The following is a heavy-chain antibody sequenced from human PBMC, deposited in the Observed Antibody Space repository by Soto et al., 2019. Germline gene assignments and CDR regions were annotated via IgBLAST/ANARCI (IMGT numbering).Heavy chain of an antibody. J-gene: IGHJ6*02. Sequence: PSETLSLTCTVSGGSISSYYWSWIRQPPGKGLEWIGYIYYSGSTNYNPSLKSRVTISVDTSKNQFSLKLSSVTAADTAVYYCARQGLYGSDWDGMDVWGQGTTVTVSS. CDR2: IYYSGST. CDR1: GGSISSYY. CDR3: ARQGLYGSDWDGMDV. V-gene: IGHV4-59*01. D-gene: IGHD2-2*02.